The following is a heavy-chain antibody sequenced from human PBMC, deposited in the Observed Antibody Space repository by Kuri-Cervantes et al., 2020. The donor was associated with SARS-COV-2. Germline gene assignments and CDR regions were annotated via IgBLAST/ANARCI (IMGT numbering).Heavy chain of an antibody. D-gene: IGHD3-10*01. CDR1: GFTFSSYA. CDR2: ISSNGGST. J-gene: IGHJ3*02. CDR3: AKVQGNGENAFDI. Sequence: GESLKISCAASGFTFSSYAMHWVRQAPGKGLEYVSAISSNGGSTYYADSVKGRFTISRDNSKNTLYLQMNSLRAEDTAVYYCAKVQGNGENAFDIWGQGTMVTVSS. V-gene: IGHV3-64*02.